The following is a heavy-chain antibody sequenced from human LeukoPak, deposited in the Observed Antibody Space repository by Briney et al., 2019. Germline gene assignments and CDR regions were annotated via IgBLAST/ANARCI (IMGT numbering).Heavy chain of an antibody. D-gene: IGHD6-19*01. V-gene: IGHV3-20*04. Sequence: PGGSLRLSCAASGFIFDDYGMSWVRQAPGKGLEWVSGINWNGGSTGYADSVKGRFTISRDNAKNSLYLQMNSLSAEDTALYYCARGDPYSSSSGFGYWGQGTLVTVSS. CDR1: GFIFDDYG. CDR3: ARGDPYSSSSGFGY. J-gene: IGHJ4*02. CDR2: INWNGGST.